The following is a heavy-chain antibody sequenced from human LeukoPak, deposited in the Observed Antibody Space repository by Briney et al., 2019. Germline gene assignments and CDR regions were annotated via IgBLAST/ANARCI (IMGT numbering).Heavy chain of an antibody. J-gene: IGHJ4*02. CDR3: ARDGDSGSLQWGPFHPFDY. CDR1: GYSFTGYY. V-gene: IGHV1-2*02. CDR2: INPNSGVT. Sequence: ASVTVSCKASGYSFTGYYIYWVRQAPGQGLEWMGWINPNSGVTRYAQKFQGRVTMTRDTSISTAYMELSSLRSDDTAVFYCARDGDSGSLQWGPFHPFDYWGQGTLVTVSS. D-gene: IGHD5-12*01.